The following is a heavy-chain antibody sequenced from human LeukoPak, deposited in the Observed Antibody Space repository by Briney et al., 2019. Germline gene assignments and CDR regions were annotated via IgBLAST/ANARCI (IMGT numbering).Heavy chain of an antibody. V-gene: IGHV4-59*07. J-gene: IGHJ4*02. CDR1: GGSISSYY. Sequence: PSDTLSLTCTVSGGSISSYYWSWLRQPPGKGLEWIGYIYYSGSTNYNPSLKSRGTISVDTSKNQFSLKLSSVTAADTAVYYCARVDPDSSSTLEVFDYWGQGTLVTVSS. D-gene: IGHD6-6*01. CDR3: ARVDPDSSSTLEVFDY. CDR2: IYYSGST.